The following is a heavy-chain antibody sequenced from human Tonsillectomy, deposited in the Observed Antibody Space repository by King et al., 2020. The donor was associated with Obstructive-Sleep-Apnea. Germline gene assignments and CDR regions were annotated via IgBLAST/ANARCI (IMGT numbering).Heavy chain of an antibody. J-gene: IGHJ6*02. D-gene: IGHD3-22*01. CDR3: ARGRFVAYYDGSDFTSSYYGMDV. CDR2: INPSGSST. CDR1: GYTFISYN. V-gene: IGHV1-46*01. Sequence: QLVQSGAEVKKPGASVKVSCKAAGYTFISYNIHWVRQAPGQGLEWMGIINPSGSSTTYAQKFQGRVTMTRDTSTRTVYMNLSSLRTEDTAEYYCARGRFVAYYDGSDFTSSYYGMDVWGQGTTVTVSS.